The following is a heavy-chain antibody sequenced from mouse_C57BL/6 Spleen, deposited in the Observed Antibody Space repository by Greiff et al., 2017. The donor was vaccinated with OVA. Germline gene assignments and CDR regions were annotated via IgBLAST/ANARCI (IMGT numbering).Heavy chain of an antibody. CDR1: GYTFTSYW. CDR2: IDPSDSYT. CDR3: ARLGSYYFDY. V-gene: IGHV1-59*01. Sequence: QVQLQQPGAELVRPGTSVKLSCKASGYTFTSYWMHWVKQRPGQGLEWIGVIDPSDSYTNYNQKFKGKATLTVDTSSCTAYMQLSSLTSEDSAVYYCARLGSYYFDYWGQGTTLTVSS. J-gene: IGHJ2*01.